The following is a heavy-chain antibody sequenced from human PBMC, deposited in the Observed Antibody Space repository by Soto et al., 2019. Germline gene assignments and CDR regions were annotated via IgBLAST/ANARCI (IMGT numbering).Heavy chain of an antibody. CDR2: MNPNSGNT. J-gene: IGHJ5*02. Sequence: ASVKVSCKASGYTFTSYDMNWVRQATGQGLEWMGWMNPNSGNTGYAQKFQGRVTMTRNASISTAYMELSSLRSEDTAVYYCARYYDGTNWFDPWGQGTMVTV. V-gene: IGHV1-8*01. D-gene: IGHD3-22*01. CDR3: ARYYDGTNWFDP. CDR1: GYTFTSYD.